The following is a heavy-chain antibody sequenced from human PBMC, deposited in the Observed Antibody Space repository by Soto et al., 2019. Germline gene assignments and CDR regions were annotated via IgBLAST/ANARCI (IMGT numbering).Heavy chain of an antibody. Sequence: QVQLVQSGAEVKKPGASVKVSCKASGYTFTSYYMHWVRQAPGQGLEWMGIINPSGGSTSYAQKFRGRVTMTRDRSTSTVYMELSSLSSEDTAVYYCTLGFGGLLWPSLFDYWGQGTLVTVSS. CDR2: INPSGGST. V-gene: IGHV1-46*03. CDR3: TLGFGGLLWPSLFDY. D-gene: IGHD3-10*01. CDR1: GYTFTSYY. J-gene: IGHJ4*02.